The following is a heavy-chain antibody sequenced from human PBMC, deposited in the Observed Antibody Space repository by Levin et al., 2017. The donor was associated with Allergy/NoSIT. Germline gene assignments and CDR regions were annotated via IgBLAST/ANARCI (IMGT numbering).Heavy chain of an antibody. D-gene: IGHD1-26*01. J-gene: IGHJ4*02. Sequence: GGSLRLSCAASGFTFSSYAMHWVRQAPGKGLEWVAVISYDGSNKYYADSVKGRFTISRDNSKNTLYLQMNSLRAEDTAVYYCAPLGAPWVDYWGQGTLVTVSS. V-gene: IGHV3-30-3*01. CDR3: APLGAPWVDY. CDR2: ISYDGSNK. CDR1: GFTFSSYA.